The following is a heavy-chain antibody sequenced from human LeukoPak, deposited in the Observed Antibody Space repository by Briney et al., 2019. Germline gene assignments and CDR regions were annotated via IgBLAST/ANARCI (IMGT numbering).Heavy chain of an antibody. Sequence: GGSLRLSCAASGFTFSSYWMHWVRQAPGKGLVWVSRINSDGSSTSYADSVKGRFTISRDNAKNSLYLQMNSLRAEDTAVYYCARGSPLVRGVTALFDYWGQGTLVTVSS. CDR2: INSDGSST. V-gene: IGHV3-74*01. CDR3: ARGSPLVRGVTALFDY. D-gene: IGHD3-10*01. CDR1: GFTFSSYW. J-gene: IGHJ4*02.